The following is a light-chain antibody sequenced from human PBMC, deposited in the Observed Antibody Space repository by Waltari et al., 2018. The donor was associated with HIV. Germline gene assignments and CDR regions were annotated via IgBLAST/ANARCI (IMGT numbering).Light chain of an antibody. CDR1: SSNIGYNY. CDR2: DNN. Sequence: QSVLTQPPSVSATPGQKVTISCSGSSSNIGYNYVFWYQQLPGTAPKLLIYDNNKRPSGIPDRFSGSKSGTSATLGITGLQTGDEADYYCATWDSGLSEVVFGGGTKLTVL. V-gene: IGLV1-51*01. CDR3: ATWDSGLSEVV. J-gene: IGLJ2*01.